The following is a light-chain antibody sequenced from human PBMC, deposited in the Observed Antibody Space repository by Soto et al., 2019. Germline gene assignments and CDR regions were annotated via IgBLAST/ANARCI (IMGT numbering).Light chain of an antibody. Sequence: EIVLTQSPGTMSLSPGERATLSCRASQSVRNSHLAWYQQKPGQPPRLLISRAASRAPGIPDRFSGSGSGTGFTLSISKLEPEGSALYYCQQYGDSPWTFGLGTKVDIK. CDR2: RAA. V-gene: IGKV3-20*01. CDR1: QSVRNSH. J-gene: IGKJ1*01. CDR3: QQYGDSPWT.